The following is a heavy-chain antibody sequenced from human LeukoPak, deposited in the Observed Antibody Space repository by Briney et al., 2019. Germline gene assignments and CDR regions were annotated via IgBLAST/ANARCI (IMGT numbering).Heavy chain of an antibody. Sequence: GGSLRLSCAASGFTFSSYWMSWVRQAPGTGLEWVANIKQDGSEKYYVDSVKGRFTISRDNAKNSLYLQMNSLRAEDTAVYYCARVGHYDYVWGSYRPFDYWGQGTLVTVSS. CDR3: ARVGHYDYVWGSYRPFDY. J-gene: IGHJ4*02. V-gene: IGHV3-7*01. CDR1: GFTFSSYW. D-gene: IGHD3-16*02. CDR2: IKQDGSEK.